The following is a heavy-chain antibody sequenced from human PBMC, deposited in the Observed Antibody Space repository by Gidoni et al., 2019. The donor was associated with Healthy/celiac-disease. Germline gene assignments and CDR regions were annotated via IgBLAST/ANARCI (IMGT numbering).Heavy chain of an antibody. CDR1: GFPFSSYS. V-gene: IGHV3-48*02. CDR3: ARSDGDLFDY. D-gene: IGHD4-17*01. J-gene: IGHJ4*02. Sequence: EVQLVESGGGWVQPGWSLRLSFAASGFPFSSYSMNWVRQAPGKGLEWVSYISSSSSTIYYADSVKGRFTISRDNAKNSLYLQMNSLRDEDTAVYYCARSDGDLFDYWGQGTLVTVSS. CDR2: ISSSSSTI.